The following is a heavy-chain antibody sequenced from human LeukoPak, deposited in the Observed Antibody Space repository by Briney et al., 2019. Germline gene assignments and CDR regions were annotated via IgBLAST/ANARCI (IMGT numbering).Heavy chain of an antibody. V-gene: IGHV4-30-4*01. Sequence: PSETLSLTCTVSGGSISSGDYYWSWIRQPPWKGLEWIGYIDYSGSTYYNPSLKSRVTISVDTSKNQFSLKLSSVTAADTAVYYCARDGDGYHDYWGQGTLVTVSS. CDR3: ARDGDGYHDY. J-gene: IGHJ4*02. D-gene: IGHD5-24*01. CDR1: GGSISSGDYY. CDR2: IDYSGST.